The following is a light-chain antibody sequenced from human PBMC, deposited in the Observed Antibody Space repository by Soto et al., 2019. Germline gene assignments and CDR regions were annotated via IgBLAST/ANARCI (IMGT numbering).Light chain of an antibody. CDR1: SSNIGSNS. Sequence: VLTQPPSASGTPGQRVTISCSGSSSNIGSNSVNWYHQVAGTAPKLLIHSDNQRPSGVPDRFSGSKSGTSASLAISGLQSGDEADYYCATWDDTLNGRVFGGGTKVTVL. J-gene: IGLJ3*02. V-gene: IGLV1-44*01. CDR2: SDN. CDR3: ATWDDTLNGRV.